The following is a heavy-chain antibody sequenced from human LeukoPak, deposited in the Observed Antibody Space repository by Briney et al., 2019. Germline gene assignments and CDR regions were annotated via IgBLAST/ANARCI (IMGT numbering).Heavy chain of an antibody. V-gene: IGHV3-30*02. CDR1: GFTFSSYG. Sequence: PGGSLRLSCAASGFTFSSYGMHWVRQAPGKGLEWVAFIRYDGSNKYYADSVKGRFTISRDNSKNTLYLQMNSLRAEDTAVYYCAKDSTSAQGYRYYFDYWGQGTLVTVSS. D-gene: IGHD5-18*01. J-gene: IGHJ4*02. CDR2: IRYDGSNK. CDR3: AKDSTSAQGYRYYFDY.